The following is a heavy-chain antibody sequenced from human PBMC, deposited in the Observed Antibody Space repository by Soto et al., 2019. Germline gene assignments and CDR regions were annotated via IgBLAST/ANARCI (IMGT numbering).Heavy chain of an antibody. CDR2: INPKFGDT. J-gene: IGHJ6*02. D-gene: IGHD3-10*02. CDR1: VYTFTAYH. V-gene: IGHV1-2*02. Sequence: QVQLVQSGAEVKEPGDSVRVSCEASVYTFTAYHIHWVRQAPGQGLEWMGWINPKFGDTTYAQDFQGRVSMTRDMSISTVYMELSRLTSDDTAIYYCARNMDYYYGRGSGNGHGVWGQGTTVTVFS. CDR3: ARNMDYYYGRGSGNGHGV.